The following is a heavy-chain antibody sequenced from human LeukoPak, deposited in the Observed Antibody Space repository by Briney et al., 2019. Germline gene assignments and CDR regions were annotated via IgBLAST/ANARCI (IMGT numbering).Heavy chain of an antibody. CDR1: RGSLSADY. CDR2: IYYIGST. J-gene: IGHJ6*03. V-gene: IGHV4-59*01. Sequence: SETLSLTSNVSRGSLSADYWRWTGQPPAKGMEWIGYIYYIGSTNYNPSLKTRVTTSVDTSKHQFSMKVNSVTDAEAAVYDTAGDAWGDYGGRTYYYYCLDVWGKGTSVTVSS. D-gene: IGHD4-23*01. CDR3: AGDAWGDYGGRTYYYYCLDV.